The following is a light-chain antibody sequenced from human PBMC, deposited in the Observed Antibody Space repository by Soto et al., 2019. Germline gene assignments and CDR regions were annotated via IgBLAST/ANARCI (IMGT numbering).Light chain of an antibody. J-gene: IGKJ4*01. CDR2: EAA. CDR1: QSIGIY. V-gene: IGKV3-11*01. CDR3: KRRSTCPLT. Sequence: EIVLTQSPATLSLSPGDRAPLSCRASQSIGIYLAGYQQKPGQSTRLLIYEAANRATGVPAKFSGTGSGTEFTLTSSSLESEDFGIYYCKRRSTCPLTCGGG.